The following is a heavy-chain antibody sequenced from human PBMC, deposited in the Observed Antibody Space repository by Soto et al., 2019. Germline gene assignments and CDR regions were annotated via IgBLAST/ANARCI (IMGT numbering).Heavy chain of an antibody. J-gene: IGHJ6*03. V-gene: IGHV3-7*01. CDR3: ARSRAGRTAASYYDYMDV. Sequence: EVQLVESGGGLVQPGGSLRLSCAAAGFSFSDYWMTWVRQPPGKGLEWVANIKQDGSEKYYADSVKGRFTISRDNAKSSLYLQMNSLRAEDTAVYYCARSRAGRTAASYYDYMDVWGKGATGTVS. CDR2: IKQDGSEK. CDR1: GFSFSDYW. D-gene: IGHD2-2*01.